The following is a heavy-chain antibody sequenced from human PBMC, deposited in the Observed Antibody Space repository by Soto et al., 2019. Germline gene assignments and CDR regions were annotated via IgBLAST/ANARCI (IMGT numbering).Heavy chain of an antibody. Sequence: EVQLVESGGGLVQPGGSLRLSCAASGFTFSSYWMTWVRQAPGKGLEWVANIKEDGSEKYYVDSVKGRFTISRDNAKNSLYLQTNTLRAEDTAVYYCARVFSSSFRYFYHYFGMDVWGQGTTVTVSS. V-gene: IGHV3-7*05. CDR1: GFTFSSYW. CDR3: ARVFSSSFRYFYHYFGMDV. CDR2: IKEDGSEK. J-gene: IGHJ6*02. D-gene: IGHD6-6*01.